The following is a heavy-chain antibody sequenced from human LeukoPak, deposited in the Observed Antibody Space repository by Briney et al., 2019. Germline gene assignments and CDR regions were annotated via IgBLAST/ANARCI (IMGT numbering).Heavy chain of an antibody. CDR1: GGSFSGYY. V-gene: IGHV4-34*01. Sequence: SETLSLTCAVYGGSFSGYYWSWIRQPPGKGLEWIGEINHSGSTNYNPSLKSRVTISVDTSKNQFSLKLSSVTAADTAVYYCARRPGWLRNYYYGMDVWGQGTTVTVSS. CDR2: INHSGST. D-gene: IGHD6-19*01. J-gene: IGHJ6*02. CDR3: ARRPGWLRNYYYGMDV.